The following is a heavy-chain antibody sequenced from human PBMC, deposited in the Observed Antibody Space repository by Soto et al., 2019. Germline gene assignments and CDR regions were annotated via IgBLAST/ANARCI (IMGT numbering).Heavy chain of an antibody. D-gene: IGHD6-13*01. CDR2: INPSGGST. V-gene: IGHV1-46*01. J-gene: IGHJ4*02. CDR1: GYTFTSYY. CDR3: ARAFSWEQQLVLGY. Sequence: ASVKLYCKAAGYTFTSYYRHWVRQALGQGLEWMGIINPSGGSTSYAQKFQDRVTMTRDTSTSTVYMELSSLRSEDTAVYYCARAFSWEQQLVLGYWGQGTLVTVSS.